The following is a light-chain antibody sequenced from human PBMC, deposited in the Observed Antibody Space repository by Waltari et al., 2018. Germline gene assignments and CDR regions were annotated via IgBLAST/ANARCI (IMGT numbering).Light chain of an antibody. CDR1: QSVATY. Sequence: EMVWTQSPATRSFSPGETAPLSCRASQSVATYLAWYQQKPGQAPRLLIYDASNRATGIPARFRGSGSGTDFTLTISSLEAEDFAVYYCQQRSSWTPHTFGPGARLEIK. V-gene: IGKV3-11*01. CDR2: DAS. CDR3: QQRSSWTPHT. J-gene: IGKJ2*01.